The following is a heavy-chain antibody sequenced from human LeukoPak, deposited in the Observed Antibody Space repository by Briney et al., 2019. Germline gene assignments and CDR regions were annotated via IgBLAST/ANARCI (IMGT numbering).Heavy chain of an antibody. J-gene: IGHJ5*02. CDR2: IIPIFGTA. D-gene: IGHD3-22*01. Sequence: SVKVSCKAPGGTFSSYAISWVRQAPGQGLEWMGGIIPIFGTANYAQKFQGRVTITTDESTSTAYMELSSLRSEDTAVYYCARGVGTLTYYYDSSGYQPGWFDPWGQGTLVTVSS. CDR1: GGTFSSYA. CDR3: ARGVGTLTYYYDSSGYQPGWFDP. V-gene: IGHV1-69*05.